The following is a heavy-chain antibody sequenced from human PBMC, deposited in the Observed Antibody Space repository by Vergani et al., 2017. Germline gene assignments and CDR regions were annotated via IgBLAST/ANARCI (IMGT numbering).Heavy chain of an antibody. V-gene: IGHV1-69*01. CDR3: SRDYCSSTSCYTRWFDP. CDR2: IIPIFGTA. CDR1: GGTFSSYA. D-gene: IGHD2-2*02. J-gene: IGHJ5*02. Sequence: GEMGEVGGEVKKPGSSVKVSCKASGGTFSSYAISWVRQAPGQGLEWMGGIIPIFGTANYAQKFQGRVTITADESTSTANMELSSLRSEDTAVYYCSRDYCSSTSCYTRWFDPWGQGTLVTVSS.